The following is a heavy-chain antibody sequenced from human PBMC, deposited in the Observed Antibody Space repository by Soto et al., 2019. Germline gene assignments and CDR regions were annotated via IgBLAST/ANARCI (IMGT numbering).Heavy chain of an antibody. CDR1: GYTFTSYG. V-gene: IGHV1-18*04. Sequence: ASVKVSCKASGYTFTSYGISWVRQAPGQGLEWMGWISAYNGNTNYAQKLQGKVTMTTDTSTSTAYMELRSLRYDDTAVYYCARGMYEHLEWFHEGTYYFDYCGQGTLVTVSS. CDR3: ARGMYEHLEWFHEGTYYFDY. J-gene: IGHJ4*02. D-gene: IGHD3-3*01. CDR2: ISAYNGNT.